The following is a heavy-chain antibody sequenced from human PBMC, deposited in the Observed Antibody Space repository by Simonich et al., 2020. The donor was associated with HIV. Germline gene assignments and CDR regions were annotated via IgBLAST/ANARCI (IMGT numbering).Heavy chain of an antibody. Sequence: QITLKESGPTLVKPTQTLTLTCTFSGFSLSTSGVGVGWIRQPPGKALEWLALIYWDDDKRYSPSLKSRLTITKDTSKNQGVLTMTNMDPVDTATYYCAHSPGGGSGSYYNYFDYWGQGTLVTVSS. J-gene: IGHJ4*02. CDR1: GFSLSTSGVG. CDR2: IYWDDDK. D-gene: IGHD3-10*01. V-gene: IGHV2-5*02. CDR3: AHSPGGGSGSYYNYFDY.